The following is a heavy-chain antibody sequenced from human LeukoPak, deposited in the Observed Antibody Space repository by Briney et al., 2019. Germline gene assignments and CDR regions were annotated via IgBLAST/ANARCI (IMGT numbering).Heavy chain of an antibody. CDR3: ARVRRYGSGSYSNYYYYYMDV. D-gene: IGHD3-10*01. Sequence: ASVKVSCKASGYTFTSYDINWVRQATGQGLEWMGWMNPNSGNTGYAQKFQGRVTMTRNTSISTAYMELSSLRSEDTAVYYCARVRRYGSGSYSNYYYYYMDVWGKGTTVTVSS. CDR2: MNPNSGNT. CDR1: GYTFTSYD. J-gene: IGHJ6*03. V-gene: IGHV1-8*01.